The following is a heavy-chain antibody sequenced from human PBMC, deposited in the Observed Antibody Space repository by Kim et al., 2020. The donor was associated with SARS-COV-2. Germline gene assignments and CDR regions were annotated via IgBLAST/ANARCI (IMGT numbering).Heavy chain of an antibody. CDR2: IRSKAYGGTT. CDR1: GFTFGDYA. J-gene: IGHJ3*02. D-gene: IGHD3-10*01. V-gene: IGHV3-49*04. CDR3: TRGSVLLWFGELLGPDAFDI. Sequence: GGSLRLSCTASGFTFGDYAMSWVRQAPGKGLEWVGFIRSKAYGGTTEYAASVKGRFTISRDDSKSIAYLQMNSLKTEDTAVYYCTRGSVLLWFGELLGPDAFDIWGQGTMVTVSS.